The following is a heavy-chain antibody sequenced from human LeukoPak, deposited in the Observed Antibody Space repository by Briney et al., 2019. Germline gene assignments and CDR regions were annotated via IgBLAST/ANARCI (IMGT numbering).Heavy chain of an antibody. CDR3: AKELGYSSGWYARGDAFDI. Sequence: PGGSLRLSCAASGFTFSSYAMSWVRQAPGKGLEWVSAISGSGGSTYYADSVKGRFTISRDNSKNTLYLQMNSLRAEDTAVYYCAKELGYSSGWYARGDAFDIWGQGTMVTVSS. CDR1: GFTFSSYA. V-gene: IGHV3-23*01. CDR2: ISGSGGST. D-gene: IGHD6-19*01. J-gene: IGHJ3*02.